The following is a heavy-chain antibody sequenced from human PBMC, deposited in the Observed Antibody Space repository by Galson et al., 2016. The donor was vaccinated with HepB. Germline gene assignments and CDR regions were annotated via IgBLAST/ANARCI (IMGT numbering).Heavy chain of an antibody. CDR2: IYYYSGRT. J-gene: IGHJ4*02. Sequence: SETLSLTCTVSGASISSYSWSWIRQPPGKGLEWIGYIYYYSGRTDYNPSLKSRVTISVDTSKNQFSLKVSSVTAADTAVYYCARGKAGTGGLRFDYWGQGSLVTVSS. CDR1: GASISSYS. D-gene: IGHD1-14*01. V-gene: IGHV4-59*01. CDR3: ARGKAGTGGLRFDY.